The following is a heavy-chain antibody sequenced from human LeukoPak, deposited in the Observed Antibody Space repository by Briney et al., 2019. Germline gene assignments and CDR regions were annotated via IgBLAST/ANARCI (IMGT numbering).Heavy chain of an antibody. V-gene: IGHV3-11*01. J-gene: IGHJ1*01. Sequence: GGSLRLSCAPSGFSFSDSYMGWIRQAPGKGLEWMSYISDSSSNIYYADSVKGRFTVSRDNTKNSLFLQMHSLRPEDSAVYYCVKDPDSPFYHADPIFGGWGQVTMVT. CDR3: VKDPDSPFYHADPIFGG. CDR1: GFSFSDSY. D-gene: IGHD2/OR15-2a*01. CDR2: ISDSSSNI.